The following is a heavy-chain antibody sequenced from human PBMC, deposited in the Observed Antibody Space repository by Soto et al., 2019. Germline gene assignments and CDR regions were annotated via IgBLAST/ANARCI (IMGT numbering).Heavy chain of an antibody. V-gene: IGHV4-34*12. J-gene: IGHJ6*02. CDR1: GGSFSAYY. D-gene: IGHD1-26*01. CDR2: IIHSEST. Sequence: PSETLSLTCAVYGGSFSAYYWSWVRQPPGKGLEWIGDIIHSESTKYNPSLKSRVTISVDTSKNQFSLKLSSVTAADTAVYYCARQRPTDGRWEFANYYGMDVWGQGTPVTVSS. CDR3: ARQRPTDGRWEFANYYGMDV.